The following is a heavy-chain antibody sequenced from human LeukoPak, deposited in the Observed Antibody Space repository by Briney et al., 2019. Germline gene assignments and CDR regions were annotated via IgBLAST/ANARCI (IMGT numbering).Heavy chain of an antibody. J-gene: IGHJ4*02. V-gene: IGHV3-48*01. Sequence: PGGSLRLTCAASGFTFSNYSMNWVRQAPGKGLEWVSYISRSSSIIYYADSVKGRFTISRDNAKNSLYLQMDSLRAEDTAIYYCARDHAGYDFWGQGTLVTVSS. D-gene: IGHD5-18*01. CDR2: ISRSSSII. CDR3: ARDHAGYDF. CDR1: GFTFSNYS.